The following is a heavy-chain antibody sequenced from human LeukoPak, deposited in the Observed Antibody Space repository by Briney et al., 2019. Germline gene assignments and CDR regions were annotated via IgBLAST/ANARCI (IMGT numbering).Heavy chain of an antibody. CDR2: ISSSGSTI. CDR1: GFTFSDYY. D-gene: IGHD5-24*01. Sequence: GGSLRLSCAASGFTFSDYYMSWIRQAPGKGLEWVSYISSSGSTIYYADSVKGRFTISRGNAKNSLYLQMNSLRAEDTAVYYCARVEMATISPFDYWGQGTLVTVSS. CDR3: ARVEMATISPFDY. J-gene: IGHJ4*02. V-gene: IGHV3-11*04.